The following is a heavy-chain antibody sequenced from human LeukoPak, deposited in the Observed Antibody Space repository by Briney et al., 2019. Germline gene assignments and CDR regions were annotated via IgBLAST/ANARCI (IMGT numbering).Heavy chain of an antibody. J-gene: IGHJ6*02. D-gene: IGHD1-26*01. Sequence: GGSLRLSCAASGFTVRSNYMSWVRQAPGKGLEWGSVIYSGGSTYYAESVKGRFTISRDNSKNTLYLQMNSLRAEDTAVYYCARGGSSDNGMDVWGQGITVTVSS. V-gene: IGHV3-53*01. CDR1: GFTVRSNY. CDR2: IYSGGST. CDR3: ARGGSSDNGMDV.